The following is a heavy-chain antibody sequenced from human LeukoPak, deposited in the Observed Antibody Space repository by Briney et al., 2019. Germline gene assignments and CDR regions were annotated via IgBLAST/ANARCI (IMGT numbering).Heavy chain of an antibody. D-gene: IGHD3-22*01. Sequence: PSETLSLTCAVYGGSFSGHFWSWIRQPPGKGLEGIGEINHTGRTNYNPSLQSRVAISVDTSKNQFSLKLSSVTAADTAVYYCARGFSVAYYDSSAFLFDYWGQGNLVTVSS. CDR1: GGSFSGHF. CDR2: INHTGRT. CDR3: ARGFSVAYYDSSAFLFDY. V-gene: IGHV4-34*01. J-gene: IGHJ4*02.